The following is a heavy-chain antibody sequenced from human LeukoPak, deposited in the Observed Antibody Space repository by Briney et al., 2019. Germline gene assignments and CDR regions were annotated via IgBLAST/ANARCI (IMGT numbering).Heavy chain of an antibody. CDR3: AKGVRSSAVTYFDY. Sequence: PGGSLRLSCAASGFTFDDYAMHWVRQAPGKGLEWVSGISWNSGSIGYADSVKGRFTISRDNAKNSLYLQMNSLGAEDTALYYCAKGVRSSAVTYFDYWGQGTLVTVSS. CDR2: ISWNSGSI. D-gene: IGHD3-3*01. J-gene: IGHJ4*02. V-gene: IGHV3-9*01. CDR1: GFTFDDYA.